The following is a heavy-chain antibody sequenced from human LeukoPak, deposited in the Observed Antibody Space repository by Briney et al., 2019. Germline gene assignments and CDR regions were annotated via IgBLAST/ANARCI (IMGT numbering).Heavy chain of an antibody. J-gene: IGHJ4*02. CDR3: AKAGMGIAVAAFDY. CDR2: ISWNSGSI. CDR1: GFTFDDDA. V-gene: IGHV3-9*01. Sequence: GGSLRLSCAASGFTFDDDAMHWVRQAPGKGLEWVSGISWNSGSIGYADSVKGRFTISRDNARNSLYLQMNSLRAEDTALYYCAKAGMGIAVAAFDYWGQGTLVTVSS. D-gene: IGHD6-19*01.